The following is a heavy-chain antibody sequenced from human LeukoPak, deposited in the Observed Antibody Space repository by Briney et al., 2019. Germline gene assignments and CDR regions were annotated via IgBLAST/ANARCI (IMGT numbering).Heavy chain of an antibody. CDR3: ARGTAAAGTFWFDP. Sequence: SETLSLTCTVSGGSLSSYYWSWIRQPPGKGPEWIGYIYYSGSTNYNPSLKSRVTISVDTSKNQFSLKLSSVTAADTAVYYCARGTAAAGTFWFDPWGQGTLVTVSS. V-gene: IGHV4-59*01. J-gene: IGHJ5*02. D-gene: IGHD6-13*01. CDR1: GGSLSSYY. CDR2: IYYSGST.